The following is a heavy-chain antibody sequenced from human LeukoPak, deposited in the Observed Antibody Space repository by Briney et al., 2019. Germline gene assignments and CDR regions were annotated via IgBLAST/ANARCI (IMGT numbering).Heavy chain of an antibody. CDR3: ARARYCSGGSCPGYFQH. V-gene: IGHV4-59*01. CDR1: GGSISSYY. J-gene: IGHJ1*01. Sequence: SETLSLTCTVSGGSISSYYWSWIRQPPGKGLEWIGYIYYSGSTNYNSSLKSRVSISVDTSKNQFSLKLSSVTAADAVVYYCARARYCSGGSCPGYFQHWGQGTLVTVSS. CDR2: IYYSGST. D-gene: IGHD2-15*01.